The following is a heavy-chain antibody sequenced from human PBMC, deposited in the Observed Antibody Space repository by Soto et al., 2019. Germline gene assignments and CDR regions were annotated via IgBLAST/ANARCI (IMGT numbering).Heavy chain of an antibody. D-gene: IGHD2-2*01. CDR1: GGSVSSGSYY. V-gene: IGHV4-61*01. Sequence: SETLSLTCTVSGGSVSSGSYYWSWIRQPPGKGLEWIGYIYYSGSTNYNPSLKSRVTISVGTSKNQFSLKLSSVTAADTAVYYCAREHHTSGYCSSKSCPFYYGMDVWGQGTTVTVSS. CDR3: AREHHTSGYCSSKSCPFYYGMDV. CDR2: IYYSGST. J-gene: IGHJ6*02.